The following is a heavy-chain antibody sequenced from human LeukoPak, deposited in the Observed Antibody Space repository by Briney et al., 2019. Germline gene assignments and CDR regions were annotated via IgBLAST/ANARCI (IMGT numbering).Heavy chain of an antibody. J-gene: IGHJ4*02. Sequence: SETLSLTCAVYGGSFSGYYWSWIRQPPGKGLEWIGEINRSGSTNYNPSLKSRVTISVDTSKNQFSLKLSSVTAADTAVYYCARGILRFLEWLSYFDYWGQGTLVTVSS. CDR3: ARGILRFLEWLSYFDY. V-gene: IGHV4-34*01. CDR2: INRSGST. CDR1: GGSFSGYY. D-gene: IGHD3-3*01.